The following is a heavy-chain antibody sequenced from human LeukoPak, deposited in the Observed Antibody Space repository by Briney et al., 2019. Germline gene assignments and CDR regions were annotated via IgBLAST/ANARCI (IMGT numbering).Heavy chain of an antibody. J-gene: IGHJ3*02. CDR3: ARAGDGGHWNDVFDI. Sequence: SETLSLTCTVSGGSISSYYWSWIRQPPGKGLEWIGYIYYSGSTNYNPSLKSRVAISVDTSKHQFSLELSCVTAADTAVYYCARAGDGGHWNDVFDIWGQGTTVTVSS. D-gene: IGHD1-1*01. CDR2: IYYSGST. V-gene: IGHV4-59*12. CDR1: GGSISSYY.